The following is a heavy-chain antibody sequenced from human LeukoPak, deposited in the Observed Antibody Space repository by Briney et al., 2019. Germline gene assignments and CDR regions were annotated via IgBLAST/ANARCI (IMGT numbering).Heavy chain of an antibody. J-gene: IGHJ4*02. V-gene: IGHV1-2*02. CDR3: ARVGYYYDSSGYYDY. CDR1: GYTFTGYY. CDR2: INPNSGGT. Sequence: ASVKVSCKASGYTFTGYYMHWVRQAPGQGLEWMGWINPNSGGTNYAQKFQGRVTMTRDTSISTAYMELSRLRSDDTAVYHCARVGYYYDSSGYYDYWGQGTLVTVSS. D-gene: IGHD3-22*01.